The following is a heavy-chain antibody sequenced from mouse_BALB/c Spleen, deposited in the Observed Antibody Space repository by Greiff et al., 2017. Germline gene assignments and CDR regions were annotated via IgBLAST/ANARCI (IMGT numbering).Heavy chain of an antibody. CDR3: AREGDGAGGYAMDY. CDR1: GFTFSSYA. D-gene: IGHD1-1*02. CDR2: ISSGGST. J-gene: IGHJ4*01. V-gene: IGHV5-6-5*01. Sequence: EVQGVESGGGLVKPGGSLKLSCAASGFTFSSYAMSWVRQTPEKRLEWVASISSGGSTYYPDSAKGRFTISRDNTRNILYLQMSSLRSEETAMYYCAREGDGAGGYAMDYWGQGTSVTVSS.